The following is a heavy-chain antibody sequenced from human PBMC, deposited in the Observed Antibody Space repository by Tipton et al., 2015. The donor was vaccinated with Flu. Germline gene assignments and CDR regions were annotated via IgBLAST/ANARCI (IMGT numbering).Heavy chain of an antibody. V-gene: IGHV4-59*08. CDR1: GGSISSYY. CDR2: IYYSGST. Sequence: TLSLTCTVSGGSISSYYWSWIRQPPGKGLEWIGYIYYSGSTNYNPSLKSRVTISVDTSKNQFSLKLSSVTAADTAVYHCARHVGRGMITFGGVIALYPHYDAFDIWGQGTMVTVSS. CDR3: ARHVGRGMITFGGVIALYPHYDAFDI. J-gene: IGHJ3*02. D-gene: IGHD3-16*02.